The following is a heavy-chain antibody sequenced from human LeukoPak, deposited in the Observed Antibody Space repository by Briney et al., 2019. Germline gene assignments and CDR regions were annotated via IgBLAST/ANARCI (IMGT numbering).Heavy chain of an antibody. J-gene: IGHJ3*02. Sequence: ASQTLSLTCTVSGGSISSGGYYWSWIRQHPGKGLEWIGYIYYSGSTYYNPSLKSRVTISVDTSKNQFSLKLSSVTAADTAVYHCARDIGASDAFDIWGQGTMVTVSS. CDR2: IYYSGST. V-gene: IGHV4-31*03. D-gene: IGHD3-3*01. CDR3: ARDIGASDAFDI. CDR1: GGSISSGGYY.